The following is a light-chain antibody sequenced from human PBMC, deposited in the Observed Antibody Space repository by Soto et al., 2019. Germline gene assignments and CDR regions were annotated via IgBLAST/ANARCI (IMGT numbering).Light chain of an antibody. J-gene: IGLJ1*01. CDR2: DVS. CDR1: SSDVGGYNY. V-gene: IGLV2-14*01. CDR3: SSYTSSSTRV. Sequence: QSALTQPASVSGSPGQSITISCTGTSSDVGGYNYVSWYQQHPGKAPKLMIYDVSNRPSGVSNRFSGSKSGNTDSLTISGLQPEDEADYYCSSYTSSSTRVFGTGTKVTVL.